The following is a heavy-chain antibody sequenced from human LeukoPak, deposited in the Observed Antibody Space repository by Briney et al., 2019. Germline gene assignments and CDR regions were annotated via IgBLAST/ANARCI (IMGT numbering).Heavy chain of an antibody. CDR2: ISSSGSPT. D-gene: IGHD2-2*02. Sequence: GGSLRLSCAASGFTFSDYYMSWIRQAPGKGLEWVSYISSSGSPTYYADSVKGRFTISRDNAKNSLYLQMNSLRAEDTAVYYCARDRTGYCSSTSCYTHWGQGTLVTVSS. J-gene: IGHJ4*02. CDR3: ARDRTGYCSSTSCYTH. V-gene: IGHV3-11*01. CDR1: GFTFSDYY.